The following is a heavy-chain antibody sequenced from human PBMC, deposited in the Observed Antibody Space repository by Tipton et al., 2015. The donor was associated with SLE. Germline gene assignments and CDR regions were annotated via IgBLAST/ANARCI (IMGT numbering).Heavy chain of an antibody. V-gene: IGHV3-11*04. CDR1: GFTFSDYY. D-gene: IGHD2-15*01. J-gene: IGHJ4*02. Sequence: SLRLSCAASGFTFSDYYMSWIRQAPGKGLEWVSYISSSGSTIYYVDSVKGRFTISRDNAKDSLYLQMDSLRAEDTAVYYCARGGYGGINFDYWGQGTLVTVSS. CDR2: ISSSGSTI. CDR3: ARGGYGGINFDY.